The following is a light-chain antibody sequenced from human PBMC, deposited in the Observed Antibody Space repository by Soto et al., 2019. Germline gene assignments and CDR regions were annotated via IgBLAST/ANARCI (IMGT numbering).Light chain of an antibody. J-gene: IGKJ5*01. V-gene: IGKV3-20*01. CDR3: QHYDSLPIT. CDR2: GAS. CDR1: QSVSSSY. Sequence: ELVLTQSPGTLSLSPGERAKLSCRASQSVSSSYLAWYQQKPGQPPRLLIYGASSRATGIPDRFSGSGSGTDFTLTISRLEPEDFAVFYCQHYDSLPITFGQGTRLEIK.